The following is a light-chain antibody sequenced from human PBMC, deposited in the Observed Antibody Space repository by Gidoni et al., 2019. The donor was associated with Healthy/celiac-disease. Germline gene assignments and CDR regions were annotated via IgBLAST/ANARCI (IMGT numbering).Light chain of an antibody. V-gene: IGKV3-20*01. Sequence: EIVLPHSPGTLSLSPGERATLSGRASQSVSSSYLAWYQQKPGQAPRLLIDGASSRATGIPDRFSGSGSGTDFTLTISRLEPEDFAVYYCQQYGSSPQTFGQGTKVEIK. CDR3: QQYGSSPQT. CDR2: GAS. J-gene: IGKJ1*01. CDR1: QSVSSSY.